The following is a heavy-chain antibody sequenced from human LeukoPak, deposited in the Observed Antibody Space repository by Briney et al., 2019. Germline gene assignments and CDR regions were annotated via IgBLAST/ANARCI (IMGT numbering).Heavy chain of an antibody. V-gene: IGHV3-30-3*01. CDR3: ARDDSSGYYLDY. CDR1: GFTFSSYA. J-gene: IGHJ4*02. CDR2: ISYDGSNK. Sequence: PGGSLRLSCAASGFTFSSYAMHWVRQAPGKGLEWVAVISYDGSNKYYADSVKGRFTISRDNSKNTLYLQMNSLRAEDTAVYYCARDDSSGYYLDYWGQGTLVTVSS. D-gene: IGHD3-22*01.